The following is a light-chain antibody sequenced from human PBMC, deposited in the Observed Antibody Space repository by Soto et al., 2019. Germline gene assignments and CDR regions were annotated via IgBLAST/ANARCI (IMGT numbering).Light chain of an antibody. Sequence: QSALTQPASVSGSPGQSITISCTGTSSDVGGYNYVSWYQQHPGKAPKLLIYDVTNRPSGISNRFSGSKSGNTASLTISGRQAEDEADYYCSSYTSSSTYVFGTGTKVTVI. CDR2: DVT. J-gene: IGLJ1*01. CDR1: SSDVGGYNY. CDR3: SSYTSSSTYV. V-gene: IGLV2-14*01.